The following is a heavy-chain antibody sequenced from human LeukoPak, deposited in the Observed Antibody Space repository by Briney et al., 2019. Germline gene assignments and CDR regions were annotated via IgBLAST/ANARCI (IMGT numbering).Heavy chain of an antibody. CDR1: GGTFSSYA. V-gene: IGHV1-69*13. CDR2: IIPIFGTA. J-gene: IGHJ6*03. CDR3: ARDYYRRKWFGEKIRGYDYYYMDV. Sequence: SVKVSCKASGGTFSSYAISWARQAPGQGLEWMGGIIPIFGTANYAQKFQGRVTITADESTSTAYMELSSLRSEDTAVYYCARDYYRRKWFGEKIRGYDYYYMDVWGKGTTVTISS. D-gene: IGHD3-10*01.